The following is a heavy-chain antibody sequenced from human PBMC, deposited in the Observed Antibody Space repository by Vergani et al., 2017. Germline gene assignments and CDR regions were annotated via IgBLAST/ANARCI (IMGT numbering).Heavy chain of an antibody. J-gene: IGHJ4*02. V-gene: IGHV1-46*03. CDR3: ARGDYGILAGYRY. CDR1: GYTFSNDY. Sequence: QVQVVQSGAEVKKSGASVKVSCKTSGYTFSNDYMHWVRQAPGQGLEWMGIIKPSGGHTNYAQKFQGRVTMTRDTSTSTVYMELSSLRSEDTAIDYCARGDYGILAGYRYWGQGTLVTVSA. CDR2: IKPSGGHT. D-gene: IGHD3-9*01.